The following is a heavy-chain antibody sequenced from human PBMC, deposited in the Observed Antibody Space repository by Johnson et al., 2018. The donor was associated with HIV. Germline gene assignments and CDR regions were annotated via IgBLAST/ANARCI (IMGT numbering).Heavy chain of an antibody. CDR1: GFTFSDYY. D-gene: IGHD5-24*01. CDR3: AKDGDDGDGPDGTKGAFDI. V-gene: IGHV3-11*04. Sequence: QVQLVESGGGVVRPGGSLRLSCAASGFTFSDYYMSWIRQAPGKGLEWVSYISSSGSTIYYADSVKGRFTISRDNSKNTLYLQMDSLRAEDTAVYYCAKDGDDGDGPDGTKGAFDIWGQGTMVTFSS. J-gene: IGHJ3*02. CDR2: ISSSGSTI.